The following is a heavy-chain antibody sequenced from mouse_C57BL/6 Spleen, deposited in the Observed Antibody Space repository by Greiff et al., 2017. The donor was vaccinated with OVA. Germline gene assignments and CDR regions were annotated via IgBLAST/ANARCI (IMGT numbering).Heavy chain of an antibody. J-gene: IGHJ2*01. CDR1: GYAFSSSW. D-gene: IGHD2-3*01. CDR3: ALDGYYYFDY. V-gene: IGHV1-82*01. Sequence: VHLVESGPELVKPGASVKISCKASGYAFSSSWMNWVKQRPGKGLEWIGRIYPGDGDTNYNGKFKGKATLTADKSSSTAYMQLSSLTSEDSAVYFCALDGYYYFDYWGQGTTLTVSS. CDR2: IYPGDGDT.